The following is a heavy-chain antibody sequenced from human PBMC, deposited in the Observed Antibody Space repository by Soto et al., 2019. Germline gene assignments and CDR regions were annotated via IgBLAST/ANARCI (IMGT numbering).Heavy chain of an antibody. J-gene: IGHJ6*02. CDR3: ARSRRLWGGMDV. V-gene: IGHV4-34*01. CDR2: INHSGST. Sequence: QVQLQQWGAGLLKPSETLSLTCAIYGGSFSGYYWSWIRQPPGQGVEWIGEINHSGSTYYNPSPGRRVTISGDTSKNQYSLKLSYVTAADTAVYYCARSRRLWGGMDVWGQGTTVTVSS. D-gene: IGHD3-16*01. CDR1: GGSFSGYY.